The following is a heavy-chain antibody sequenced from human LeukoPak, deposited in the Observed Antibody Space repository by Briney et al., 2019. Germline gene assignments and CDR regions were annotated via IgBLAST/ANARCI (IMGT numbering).Heavy chain of an antibody. J-gene: IGHJ4*02. CDR2: ISGSGGST. CDR3: AKDPLGGDHTLGFDY. CDR1: GFTFSSYG. Sequence: GGSLRLSCAASGFTFSSYGMSWVRQAPGKGLEWVSAISGSGGSTYYADSAKGRFTISRDNSKNTLYLQMNSLRAEDTAVYYCAKDPLGGDHTLGFDYWGQGTLVTVSS. D-gene: IGHD2-21*01. V-gene: IGHV3-23*01.